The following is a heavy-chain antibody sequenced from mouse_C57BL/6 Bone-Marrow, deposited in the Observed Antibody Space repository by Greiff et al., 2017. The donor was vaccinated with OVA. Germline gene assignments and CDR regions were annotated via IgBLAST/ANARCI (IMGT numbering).Heavy chain of an antibody. CDR1: GFSLTSYG. CDR2: IWGDGSK. V-gene: IGHV2-3*01. Sequence: VKLVESGPGLVAPSQSLSITCTVSGFSLTSYGVSWVRQPPGKGLEWLGVIWGDGSKNYHSALISRMSISKDNSKSQVFLKLNSLQTDDTATYYCSFYGSSYVWFAYWGQGTLVTVSA. CDR3: SFYGSSYVWFAY. J-gene: IGHJ3*01. D-gene: IGHD1-1*01.